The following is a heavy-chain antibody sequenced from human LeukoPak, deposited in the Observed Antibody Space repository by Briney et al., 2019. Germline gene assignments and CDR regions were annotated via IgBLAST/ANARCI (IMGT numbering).Heavy chain of an antibody. Sequence: PSETLSLTCTVSGRSIGSYYWSWIRQPPGKGLEWIGYIYYSGSTNYNPSLKSRVTISVDTSKNQFSLNLRSVTAADTAVYYCARYSGNYLFDNWGQGTLVTVSP. CDR1: GRSIGSYY. CDR2: IYYSGST. J-gene: IGHJ4*02. CDR3: ARYSGNYLFDN. V-gene: IGHV4-59*08. D-gene: IGHD1-26*01.